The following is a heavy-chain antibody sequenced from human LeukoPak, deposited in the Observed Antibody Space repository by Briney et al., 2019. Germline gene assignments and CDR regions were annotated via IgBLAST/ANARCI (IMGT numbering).Heavy chain of an antibody. V-gene: IGHV4-34*01. CDR1: GGSFSGYY. CDR2: INHSGST. J-gene: IGHJ5*02. Sequence: SETLSLTCAVYGGSFSGYYWSWIRQPPGKGLEWIGEINHSGSTNYNPSLKSRVTISVDTSKNQFFLKLSSVTAADTAVYYCARDVDFWSGYYTARKYNWFDPWGQGALVTVSS. D-gene: IGHD3-3*01. CDR3: ARDVDFWSGYYTARKYNWFDP.